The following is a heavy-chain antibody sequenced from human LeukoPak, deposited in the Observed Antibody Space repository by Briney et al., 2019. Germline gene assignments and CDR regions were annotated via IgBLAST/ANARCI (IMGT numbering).Heavy chain of an antibody. D-gene: IGHD2-21*02. CDR3: ARADVCGGDCSTFDY. V-gene: IGHV4-59*12. CDR1: GGSISSYY. CDR2: IYYSGST. Sequence: PSETLSLTCTVSGGSISSYYWSWIRQPPGKGLEWIGYIYYSGSTYYNPSLKSRVTISVDTSKNQFSLKLSSVTAADTAVYYCARADVCGGDCSTFDYWGQGTLVTVSS. J-gene: IGHJ4*02.